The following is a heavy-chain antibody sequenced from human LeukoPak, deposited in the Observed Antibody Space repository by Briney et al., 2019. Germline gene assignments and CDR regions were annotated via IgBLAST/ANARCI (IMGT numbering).Heavy chain of an antibody. J-gene: IGHJ6*02. CDR3: AKAPSPYYYYGMDV. Sequence: GGSLRLSCAASGFTFSTYWMHWVRKAPGKGLVWVANIKQDGSEKYSVDSVKGRFTISRNNARNSLYLQMNSLRAEDTALYYCAKAPSPYYYYGMDVWGQGTTVTVSS. CDR1: GFTFSTYW. V-gene: IGHV3-7*03. CDR2: IKQDGSEK.